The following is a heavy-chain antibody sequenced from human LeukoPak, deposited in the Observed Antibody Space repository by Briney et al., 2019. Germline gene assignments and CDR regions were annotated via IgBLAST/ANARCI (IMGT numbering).Heavy chain of an antibody. D-gene: IGHD3-22*01. Sequence: GASVKVSCKASGYTFTSYYMHWVRQAPGQGLEWMGRIIPILGIANYAQKFQGRVTITADKSTSTAYMELSSLRSEDTAVYYCARDYYYDSSGYYEYYFDYWGQGTLVTVSS. V-gene: IGHV1-69*04. CDR3: ARDYYYDSSGYYEYYFDY. J-gene: IGHJ4*02. CDR2: IIPILGIA. CDR1: GYTFTSYY.